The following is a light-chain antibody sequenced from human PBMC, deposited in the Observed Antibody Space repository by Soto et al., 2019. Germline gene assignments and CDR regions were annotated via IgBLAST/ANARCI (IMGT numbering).Light chain of an antibody. Sequence: QSVLTQPPSASGSPGQSVTISCSGTSSDFGTYNYVSWYQQHPGKAPKLIIYEVSERPSGVPDRFSGSKSGDTASLTVSGLQAEDEDDYYCSSYAGYNYVFGAGTKVTVL. J-gene: IGLJ1*01. CDR3: SSYAGYNYV. CDR2: EVS. CDR1: SSDFGTYNY. V-gene: IGLV2-8*01.